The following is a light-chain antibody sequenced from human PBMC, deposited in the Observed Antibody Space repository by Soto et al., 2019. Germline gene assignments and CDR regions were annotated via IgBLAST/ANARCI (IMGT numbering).Light chain of an antibody. CDR2: DAS. CDR1: QSVSSY. Sequence: EIVLTQSPATLSSFPGDRVTLSCRASQSVSSYLAWYQQKPGQAPRLLIYDASNRATGIPARFSGSGSGTDFTLTISSLEPEDFAVYYCQQRSNWPPRVTFGGGTKVDI. J-gene: IGKJ4*01. V-gene: IGKV3-11*01. CDR3: QQRSNWPPRVT.